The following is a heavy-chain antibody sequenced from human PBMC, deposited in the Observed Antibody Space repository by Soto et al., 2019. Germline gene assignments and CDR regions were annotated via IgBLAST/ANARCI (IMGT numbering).Heavy chain of an antibody. CDR3: ARQGSY. CDR1: GVSITDTSYY. V-gene: IGHV4-39*01. J-gene: IGHJ4*02. Sequence: QLQLQETGPGLLKPSETLSLTCNVSGVSITDTSYYWGWIRQPPGKGLEWIGTIYFNGNTFYNPTIKSRLTLSLETSKNQSSLRLTSVTAADTAVYYCARQGSYWGQGTLVAVSS. CDR2: IYFNGNT.